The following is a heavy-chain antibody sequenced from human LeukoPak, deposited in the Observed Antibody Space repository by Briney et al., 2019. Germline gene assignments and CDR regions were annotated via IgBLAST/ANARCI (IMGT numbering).Heavy chain of an antibody. J-gene: IGHJ4*02. D-gene: IGHD1-26*01. Sequence: ASVKVSCKASGYTFTGYYMNWVRQAPGQGLEWMGIINPSGGSTSYAQKFQGRVTMTRDTSTSTVYMELSSLRSEDTAVYYCARDSPISGSYYGGLGYWGQGTLVTVSS. CDR2: INPSGGST. V-gene: IGHV1-46*01. CDR3: ARDSPISGSYYGGLGY. CDR1: GYTFTGYY.